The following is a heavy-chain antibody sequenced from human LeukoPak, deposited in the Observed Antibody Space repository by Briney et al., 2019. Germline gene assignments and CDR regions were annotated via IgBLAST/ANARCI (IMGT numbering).Heavy chain of an antibody. CDR3: AREAGGYDLDWFDP. D-gene: IGHD5-12*01. V-gene: IGHV1-18*01. J-gene: IGHJ5*02. CDR2: ISAYNGNT. Sequence: GASVKVSCKASGYTFTSYGISWVRQAPGQGLEWMGWISAYNGNTNYAQKLQGRVTMTTDTSTSTAYMELRSLRSDDTVVYYCAREAGGYDLDWFDPWGQGTLVTVSS. CDR1: GYTFTSYG.